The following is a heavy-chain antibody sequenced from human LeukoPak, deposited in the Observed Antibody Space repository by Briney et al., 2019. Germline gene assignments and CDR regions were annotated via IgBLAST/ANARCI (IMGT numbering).Heavy chain of an antibody. CDR1: GFIFSNYW. V-gene: IGHV3-7*03. CDR3: ARDNIYDSSGYYYDDYYYGMDV. D-gene: IGHD3-22*01. J-gene: IGHJ6*02. Sequence: GGSLRLSCAASGFIFSNYWMNWVRQTPGKGLEWVANIKKDGSEKYYVDSVRGRFTISRDNAKNSLYLQMNSLRAEDTAVYYCARDNIYDSSGYYYDDYYYGMDVWGQGTTVTVSS. CDR2: IKKDGSEK.